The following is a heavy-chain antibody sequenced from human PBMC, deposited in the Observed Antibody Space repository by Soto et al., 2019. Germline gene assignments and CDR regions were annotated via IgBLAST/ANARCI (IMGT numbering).Heavy chain of an antibody. V-gene: IGHV3-48*02. J-gene: IGHJ4*02. Sequence: GGSLRLSCVASGFTFSAYSMNWVRHAPGKGLEWLSYISGDRAYIYYADSVRGRFTISRDNAENSLYLQMDNLRDEDTALYYCARQVYTVVTPMDFWGQGTLVTVSS. CDR1: GFTFSAYS. CDR2: ISGDRAYI. D-gene: IGHD2-21*02. CDR3: ARQVYTVVTPMDF.